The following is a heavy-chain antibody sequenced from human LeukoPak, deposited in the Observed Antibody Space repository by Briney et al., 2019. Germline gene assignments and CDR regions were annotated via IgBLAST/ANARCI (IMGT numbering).Heavy chain of an antibody. CDR2: IWYDGSNK. D-gene: IGHD6-19*01. CDR3: ARVDEWLATDY. J-gene: IGHJ4*02. CDR1: GFTFSSYG. V-gene: IGHV3-33*01. Sequence: SGGSLRLSCAASGFTFSSYGMHWVRQAPGKGLEWVAVIWYDGSNKYYADSVKGRFTISRDNSKNTLYLQMNSLRAEDTALYYCARVDEWLATDYWGQGTLVTVSS.